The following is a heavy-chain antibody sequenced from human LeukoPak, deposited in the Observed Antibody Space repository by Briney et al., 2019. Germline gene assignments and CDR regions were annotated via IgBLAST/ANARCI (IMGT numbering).Heavy chain of an antibody. J-gene: IGHJ6*03. D-gene: IGHD3-3*01. CDR3: AKDGFLEWLARPQWVYYMDV. CDR1: GFTFSSYA. CDR2: ISGSGGST. Sequence: VGSLRLSCAASGFTFSSYAMSWVRQAPGKGLEWVSAISGSGGSTYYADSVKGRFTISRDNSKNTLYLQMNSLRAEDTAVYYCAKDGFLEWLARPQWVYYMDVWGKGTTVTVSS. V-gene: IGHV3-23*01.